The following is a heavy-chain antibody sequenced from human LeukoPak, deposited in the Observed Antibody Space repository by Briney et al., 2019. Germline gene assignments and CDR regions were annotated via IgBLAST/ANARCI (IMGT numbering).Heavy chain of an antibody. CDR3: AKGFLEWKNWFDP. J-gene: IGHJ5*02. D-gene: IGHD3-3*01. Sequence: SVKVSCKASGYTFTSYAMNWVRQAPGQGLEWMGGIIPIFGTANYAQKFQGRVTITADKSTSTAYMELSSLRSEDTAVYYCAKGFLEWKNWFDPWGQGTLVTVSS. CDR2: IIPIFGTA. V-gene: IGHV1-69*06. CDR1: GYTFTSYA.